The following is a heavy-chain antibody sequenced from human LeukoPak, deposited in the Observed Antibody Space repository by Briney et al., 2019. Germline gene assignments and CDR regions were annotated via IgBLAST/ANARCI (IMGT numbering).Heavy chain of an antibody. Sequence: TGGSLRLSCAASGFTFSSYAMSWVRQAPGKGLEWVSAISGSGGSTYYADSVKGRFTISRDNSKNTLYLQMNSLRAEDTAVYYCASGGSYYYYYGMDVWGQGTTVTVSS. CDR3: ASGGSYYYYYGMDV. J-gene: IGHJ6*02. CDR2: ISGSGGST. CDR1: GFTFSSYA. D-gene: IGHD1-26*01. V-gene: IGHV3-23*01.